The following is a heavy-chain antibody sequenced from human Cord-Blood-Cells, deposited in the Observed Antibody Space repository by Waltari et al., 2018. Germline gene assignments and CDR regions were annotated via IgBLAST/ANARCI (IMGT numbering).Heavy chain of an antibody. V-gene: IGHV1-24*01. J-gene: IGHJ4*02. D-gene: IGHD7-27*01. CDR2: FDPEDGET. CDR3: ATTGGGTQLGIFDY. CDR1: GYTLPDVS. Sequence: VQLVQSGAEVKKPGASGKVSCKVSGYTLPDVSMHLVRPAPGKGLEWMGGFDPEDGETNYAQKFQGRVTMTEDTSTDTAYMELSSLRSEDTAVYYCATTGGGTQLGIFDYWGQGTLVTVSS.